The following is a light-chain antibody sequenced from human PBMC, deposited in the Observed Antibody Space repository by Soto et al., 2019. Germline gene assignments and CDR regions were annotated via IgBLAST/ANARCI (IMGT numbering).Light chain of an antibody. CDR3: QQLNSYPSN. CDR2: AAS. CDR1: QGLSSD. Sequence: DIQLTQSPSFLSASVGDRVTITCRARQGLSSDLAWYQQKPGKAPKLLIYAASTLQSGVPSRFSGSGSGTEFTLTISSLQPEDFATYSCQQLNSYPSNFGQGTRLEIQ. V-gene: IGKV1-9*01. J-gene: IGKJ5*01.